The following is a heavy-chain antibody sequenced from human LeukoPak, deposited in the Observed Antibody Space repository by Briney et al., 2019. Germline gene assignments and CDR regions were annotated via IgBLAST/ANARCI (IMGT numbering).Heavy chain of an antibody. CDR3: ARLGSSSWSPDDAFDI. J-gene: IGHJ3*02. V-gene: IGHV4-4*07. D-gene: IGHD6-13*01. CDR1: GGSISSYY. CDR2: IYTSGST. Sequence: SETLSLTCTVSGGSISSYYWSWIRQPAGKGLEWIGRIYTSGSTNYNPSLKSRVTISVDTSKNQFSLKLSSVTAADTAVYYCARLGSSSWSPDDAFDIWGQGTMVTVSS.